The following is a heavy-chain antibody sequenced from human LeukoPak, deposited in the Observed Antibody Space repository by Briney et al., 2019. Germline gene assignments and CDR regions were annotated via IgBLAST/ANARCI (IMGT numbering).Heavy chain of an antibody. D-gene: IGHD3-3*01. V-gene: IGHV3-48*03. J-gene: IGHJ4*02. Sequence: PGGSLRLSCAASGFTFSTYEMNFVRQAPGKGLEWISYISASGKTTIYADSVKGRFTISRDNAKNSLSLQMNSLRAEDTAVYYCARDLGRQRWLSGLDYWGQGTLVTVSS. CDR2: ISASGKTT. CDR3: ARDLGRQRWLSGLDY. CDR1: GFTFSTYE.